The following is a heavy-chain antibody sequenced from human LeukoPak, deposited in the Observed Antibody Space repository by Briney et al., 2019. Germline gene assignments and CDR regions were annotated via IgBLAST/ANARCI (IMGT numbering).Heavy chain of an antibody. V-gene: IGHV1-69*04. CDR3: AGEKNGYFDY. CDR2: IIPILGIA. J-gene: IGHJ4*02. CDR1: GGTFSSYA. Sequence: GASLKLSCTASGGTFSSYAMSWVRQAPGQGLEWMSRIIPILGIAYYAQKLKGRVTITADKSTSTAYMEMSSLRSEDTAVYYCAGEKNGYFDYWGQGTLVTVSS. D-gene: IGHD2-8*01.